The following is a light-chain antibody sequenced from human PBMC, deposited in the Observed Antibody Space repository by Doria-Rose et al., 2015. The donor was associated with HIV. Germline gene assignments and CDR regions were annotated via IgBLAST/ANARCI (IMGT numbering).Light chain of an antibody. J-gene: IGKJ1*01. CDR1: QSLSSTY. CDR3: HQYGTSWT. V-gene: IGKV3-20*01. CDR2: DGS. Sequence: TQAPGTLSLSPEERATLSCMVSQSLSSTYLDWYQQKHGQAPSLLIYDGSTRATGIPDRFSASGSRADFTLTINRLEPEDFAPYYCHQYGTSWTFGQGTKVE.